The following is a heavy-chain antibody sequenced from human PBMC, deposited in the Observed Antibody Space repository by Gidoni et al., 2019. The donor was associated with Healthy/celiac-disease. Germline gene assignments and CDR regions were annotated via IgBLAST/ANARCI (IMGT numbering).Heavy chain of an antibody. CDR3: AKRALPQGYYYGMDV. Sequence: QVQLVESGGGVVQPGRSLRLSCAASGSTFSSYGMHWVRQAPGKELEWVAVISYDGSNKYYADSVKGRFTISRDNSKNTLYLQMNSLRAEDTAVYYCAKRALPQGYYYGMDVWGKGTTVTVSS. J-gene: IGHJ6*04. CDR2: ISYDGSNK. CDR1: GSTFSSYG. V-gene: IGHV3-30*18.